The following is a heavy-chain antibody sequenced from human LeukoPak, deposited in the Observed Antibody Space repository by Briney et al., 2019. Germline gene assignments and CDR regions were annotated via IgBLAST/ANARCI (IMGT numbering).Heavy chain of an antibody. CDR3: ARQYDYGDYALGY. CDR1: GYSFTSYW. CDR2: IYPGDSDT. V-gene: IGHV5-51*01. Sequence: GESLKISCKGSGYSFTSYWIGWVRPMPGKGREWMGIIYPGDSDTRYSPSFQGQVTISADKSISTPYLQWSSLKASDTAMYYCARQYDYGDYALGYWGQGTLVTVSS. J-gene: IGHJ4*02. D-gene: IGHD4-17*01.